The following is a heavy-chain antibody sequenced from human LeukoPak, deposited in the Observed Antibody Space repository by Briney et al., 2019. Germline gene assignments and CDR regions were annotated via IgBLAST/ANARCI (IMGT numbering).Heavy chain of an antibody. CDR3: ARARIAVAGPFDY. CDR2: IYNGGTT. V-gene: IGHV3-53*01. Sequence: GGSLRLSCAASGFTVSSNYMSWVRQAPGKGLEWVSIIYNGGTTNYADPVKGRFTISRDNSKNTLHLQMNSLRVEDTAVYYCARARIAVAGPFDYWGQGTLVTVSS. CDR1: GFTVSSNY. D-gene: IGHD6-19*01. J-gene: IGHJ4*02.